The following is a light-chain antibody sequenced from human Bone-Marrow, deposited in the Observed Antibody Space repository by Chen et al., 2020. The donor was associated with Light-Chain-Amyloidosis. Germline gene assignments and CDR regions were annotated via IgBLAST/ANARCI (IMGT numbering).Light chain of an antibody. CDR2: EDD. CDR1: SGSFATNY. V-gene: IGLV6-57*01. CDR3: QSYQGSSQGV. Sequence: NFMLTQPHSVSESPGKTVIISSTRSSGSFATNYVQLYQQRPGSSPTTVIYEDDQRPSGVPDRLSGSIDRSSNSASLTISGLKTEDEADYYCQSYQGSSQGVFGGGTKLTVL. J-gene: IGLJ3*02.